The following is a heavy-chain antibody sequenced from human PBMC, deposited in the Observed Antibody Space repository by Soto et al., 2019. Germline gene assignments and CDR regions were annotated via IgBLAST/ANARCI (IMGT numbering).Heavy chain of an antibody. J-gene: IGHJ5*02. V-gene: IGHV5-10-1*01. CDR1: GYSFTSYW. CDR2: IDPSDSYT. D-gene: IGHD2-15*01. Sequence: GESLKISCKGSGYSFTSYWISWVRQMPGKGLEWMGRIDPSDSYTNYSPSFQGHVTISADKSISTAYLQWSSLKASDTAMYYCARRPGYCSGGSCYDWDWFDPWGQGTLVTAPQ. CDR3: ARRPGYCSGGSCYDWDWFDP.